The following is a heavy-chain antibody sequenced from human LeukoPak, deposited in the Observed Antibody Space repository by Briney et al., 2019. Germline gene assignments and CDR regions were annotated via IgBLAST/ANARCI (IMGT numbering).Heavy chain of an antibody. CDR1: GGSISSYY. CDR3: ASSDGYTEFDY. J-gene: IGHJ4*02. CDR2: IYYSGST. Sequence: SETLSLTCTVSGGSISSYYWSWIRQPPGKGMEWIGYIYYSGSTNYNLSLKSRVTISVDTSKNQFSLKLSSVTAADTAVYYCASSDGYTEFDYWGQGTLVTVSS. V-gene: IGHV4-59*08. D-gene: IGHD5-24*01.